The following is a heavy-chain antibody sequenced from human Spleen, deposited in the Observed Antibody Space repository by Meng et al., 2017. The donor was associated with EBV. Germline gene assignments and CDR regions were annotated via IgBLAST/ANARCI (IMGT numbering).Heavy chain of an antibody. CDR1: GGSISSSNL. CDR2: IYHSGST. D-gene: IGHD2-2*01. Sequence: VPLQGSGPGLVKPSGTLSLTCAVSGGSISSSNLWSWVRQPPGKGLEWIGEIYHSGSTNYNPSLKSRVTISVDKSKNQFSLKLSSVTAADTAVYYCARDSTMPENWFDPWGLGTLVTVSS. J-gene: IGHJ5*02. CDR3: ARDSTMPENWFDP. V-gene: IGHV4-4*02.